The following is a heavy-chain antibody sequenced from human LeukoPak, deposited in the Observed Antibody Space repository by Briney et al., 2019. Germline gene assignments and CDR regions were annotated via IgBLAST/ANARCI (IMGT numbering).Heavy chain of an antibody. D-gene: IGHD4-23*01. Sequence: SETLSLTCAVSGGSISSSNWWRWVRQPPGKGLEWIGEIYHSGSTNYNPSLKSRFTISVDKSKNQSSLKLSSVTAADTAVYYCARDSPVGMVYWGQGTLVTVSS. CDR3: ARDSPVGMVY. J-gene: IGHJ4*02. V-gene: IGHV4-4*02. CDR1: GGSISSSNW. CDR2: IYHSGST.